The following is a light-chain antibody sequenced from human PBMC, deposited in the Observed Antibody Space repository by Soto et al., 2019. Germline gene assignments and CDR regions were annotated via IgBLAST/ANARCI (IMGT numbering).Light chain of an antibody. CDR1: QTIGSW. CDR2: DAS. Sequence: DIQMTQSPSTLSASVGDRVTISCRASQTIGSWLAWYQQKPGKAPKLLIYDASRLESGVPSNFSGSGSGTQSTLTISSLQPDDFATYSCQQTYRTPLTFGGGTKVDIK. J-gene: IGKJ4*01. CDR3: QQTYRTPLT. V-gene: IGKV1-5*01.